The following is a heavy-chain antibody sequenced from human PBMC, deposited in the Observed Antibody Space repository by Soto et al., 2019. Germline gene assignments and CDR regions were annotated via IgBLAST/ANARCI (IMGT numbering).Heavy chain of an antibody. J-gene: IGHJ3*01. D-gene: IGHD3-3*01. CDR3: ARDRITTRGDAFDL. CDR2: IIPIPDIT. V-gene: IGHV1-69*04. CDR1: GGTFSTYI. Sequence: ASVTVSCQAPGGTFSTYIISWVRQAPGQGLEWMGRIIPIPDITNYAQKFQGRVTITADKSTSTAYMELSSLRSEDTAVYYCARDRITTRGDAFDLWGQGTMVTVSS.